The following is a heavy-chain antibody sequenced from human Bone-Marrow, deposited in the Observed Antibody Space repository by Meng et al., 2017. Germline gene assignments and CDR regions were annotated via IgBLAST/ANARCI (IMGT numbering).Heavy chain of an antibody. CDR3: ARVPTTMAHDFDY. D-gene: IGHD4-11*01. V-gene: IGHV4-34*01. Sequence: WCPGLCNPSQTLCLSFLCTVRSLVDYCCIWILQPPAKWLGCIGESNHSGSSNYNPSLESRATISVDTSQNNLSLRLSSVTAADSAVYYCARVPTTMAHDFDYWGQGTLVTVSS. CDR2: SNHSGSS. CDR1: VRSLVDYC. J-gene: IGHJ4*02.